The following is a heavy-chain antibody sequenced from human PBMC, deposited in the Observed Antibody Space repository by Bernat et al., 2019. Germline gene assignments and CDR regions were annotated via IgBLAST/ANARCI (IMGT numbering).Heavy chain of an antibody. V-gene: IGHV3-30*18. CDR1: GFTFSSYG. Sequence: QVQLVESGGGVVQPGRSLRLSCAASGFTFSSYGMHWVRQAPGKGLEWVAVISYDGSNKYYADSVKGRFTISRDNSKNTLYLQMNSLRAEDTAVYYCAKGPSVGVWRYYFDYWGQGTLVTVSS. D-gene: IGHD5/OR15-5a*01. CDR2: ISYDGSNK. J-gene: IGHJ4*02. CDR3: AKGPSVGVWRYYFDY.